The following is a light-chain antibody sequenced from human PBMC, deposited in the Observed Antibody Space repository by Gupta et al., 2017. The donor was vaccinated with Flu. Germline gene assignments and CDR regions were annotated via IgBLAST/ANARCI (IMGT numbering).Light chain of an antibody. CDR1: QSVSRNS. CDR2: AAS. CDR3: QQDGRSPIT. J-gene: IGKJ5*01. V-gene: IGKV3-20*01. Sequence: EIVLTQSPGTLSLSPGDRATLSCWASQSVSRNSLAWYQQEPGQAPRLLIYAASSRATGIPDRFSGSGSGTDFTLTISRLEPEDSAMYFCQQDGRSPITFGQGTRLEIK.